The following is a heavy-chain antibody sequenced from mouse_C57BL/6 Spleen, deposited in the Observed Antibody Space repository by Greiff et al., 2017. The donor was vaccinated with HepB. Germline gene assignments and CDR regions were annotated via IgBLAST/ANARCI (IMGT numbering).Heavy chain of an antibody. D-gene: IGHD4-1*01. CDR3: ARHERGEELGHWYFDV. CDR1: GYTFTEYT. CDR2: FYPGSGSI. V-gene: IGHV1-62-2*01. Sequence: QVQLKESGAELVKPGASVKLSCKASGYTFTEYTIHWVKQRSGQGLEWIGWFYPGSGSIKYNEKFKDKATLTADKSSSTVYMELSRLTSEDSAVYFCARHERGEELGHWYFDVWGTGTTVTVSS. J-gene: IGHJ1*03.